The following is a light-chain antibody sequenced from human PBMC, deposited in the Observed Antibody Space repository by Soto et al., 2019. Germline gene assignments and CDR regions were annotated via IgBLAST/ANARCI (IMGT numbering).Light chain of an antibody. CDR2: GAS. Sequence: EIVLTQSPGTLSLSPGERATLSCRASQSVSSSYLAWYQQKPGQAPRLLIYGASSRATGIPDRFSGSGSGTDFTITINRLEPEDFAVYYCQQYGSSPLTFGPGTKVDIK. V-gene: IGKV3-20*01. CDR3: QQYGSSPLT. CDR1: QSVSSSY. J-gene: IGKJ3*01.